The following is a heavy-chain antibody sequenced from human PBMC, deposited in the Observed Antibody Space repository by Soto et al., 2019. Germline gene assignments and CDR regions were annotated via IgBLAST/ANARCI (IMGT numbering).Heavy chain of an antibody. CDR1: GGTFSSYA. V-gene: IGHV1-69*06. CDR2: IIPIFGTA. Sequence: ASVKVSCKASGGTFSSYAISWVRQAPGQGLEWMGGIIPIFGTANYAQKFQGRVTITADKSTSTAYMELSSLRSEDMAVYYCARSYDSSGYYYNLWFQHWGQGTLVTVSS. CDR3: ARSYDSSGYYYNLWFQH. J-gene: IGHJ1*01. D-gene: IGHD3-22*01.